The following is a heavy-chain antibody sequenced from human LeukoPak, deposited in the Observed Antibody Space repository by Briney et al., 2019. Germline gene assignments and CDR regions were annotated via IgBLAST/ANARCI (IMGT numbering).Heavy chain of an antibody. D-gene: IGHD5-18*01. J-gene: IGHJ4*02. CDR3: AKEGQRGYSYAYFDY. Sequence: GGSLRLSCAASGFTFSSYAMHWVRQAPGKGLEWVAVISYDGSNKYYADSVKGRFTISRDNSKNTLYLQMSSLRAEDTAVYYCAKEGQRGYSYAYFDYWGQGTLVTVSS. CDR1: GFTFSSYA. V-gene: IGHV3-30-3*01. CDR2: ISYDGSNK.